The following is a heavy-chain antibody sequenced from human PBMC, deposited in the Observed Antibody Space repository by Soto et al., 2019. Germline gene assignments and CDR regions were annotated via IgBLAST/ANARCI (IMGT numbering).Heavy chain of an antibody. Sequence: GASVKVSCKASGGTFSSYAISWVRQAPGQGLEWMGGIIPIFGTANYAQKFQGRVTITADESTSTAYMELNSLRDEDTAVYYCARDSPYSSSWYDLNWFDPWGQGTLVTVS. J-gene: IGHJ5*02. CDR2: IIPIFGTA. CDR1: GGTFSSYA. V-gene: IGHV1-69*13. CDR3: ARDSPYSSSWYDLNWFDP. D-gene: IGHD6-13*01.